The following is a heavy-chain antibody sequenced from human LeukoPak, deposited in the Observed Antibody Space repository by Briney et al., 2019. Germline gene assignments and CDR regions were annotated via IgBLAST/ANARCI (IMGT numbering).Heavy chain of an antibody. CDR1: GVSISSGSDY. V-gene: IGHV4-39*01. D-gene: IGHD3-3*01. J-gene: IGHJ4*02. CDR3: ARHASVSGNWPRPLDY. CDR2: IYYSGST. Sequence: SETLSLTCTVSGVSISSGSDYWGWVREPPGKGLWWVANIYYSGSTYYIPSLRSRVTISVDTSKNQFSLKLTSVPAAHTAVYYCARHASVSGNWPRPLDYWGQGSLVTVSS.